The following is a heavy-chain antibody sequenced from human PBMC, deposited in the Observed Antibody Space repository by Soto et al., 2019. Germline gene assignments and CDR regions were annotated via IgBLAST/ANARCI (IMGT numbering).Heavy chain of an antibody. CDR3: TSEKFDP. CDR2: IKTDGSST. Sequence: EVQLVESGGGLVQPGGSLRLSCAASGFTFSSYWMHWVRQAPGKGLVWVSRIKTDGSSTNYADAVKGGFTISRDNAKNMLYLQMNSLRPEDTAVYYCTSEKFDPWGQGTLVTVSS. V-gene: IGHV3-74*01. CDR1: GFTFSSYW. J-gene: IGHJ5*02.